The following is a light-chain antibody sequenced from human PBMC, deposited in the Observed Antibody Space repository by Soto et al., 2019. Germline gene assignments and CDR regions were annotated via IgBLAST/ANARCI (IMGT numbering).Light chain of an antibody. Sequence: QSVLTQPPSVSAAPGQRVTISCSGSNSNIGNNYVSWYQQFPGTAPKLLMYDNNQRPSVIPDRFSGSKSGTSATLGITGLQTGDEADYYCGSWDSSLSAYVFGTGTKLTVL. V-gene: IGLV1-51*01. CDR3: GSWDSSLSAYV. CDR2: DNN. J-gene: IGLJ1*01. CDR1: NSNIGNNY.